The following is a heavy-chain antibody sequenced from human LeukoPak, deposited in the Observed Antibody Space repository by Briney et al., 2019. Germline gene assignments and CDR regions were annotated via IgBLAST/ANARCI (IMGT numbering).Heavy chain of an antibody. CDR2: INPIFGTP. CDR1: GGTFNSYS. V-gene: IGHV1-69*06. J-gene: IGHJ4*02. CDR3: ARVGSFGVASNFDY. D-gene: IGHD3-3*02. Sequence: ASVKVSCKASGGTFNSYSISWVRQAPGQGLEWMGGINPIFGTPNYAQKFQGRATITADNSTSTAYMELSSLQSEDTAVYYCARVGSFGVASNFDYWGQGTLVAVSS.